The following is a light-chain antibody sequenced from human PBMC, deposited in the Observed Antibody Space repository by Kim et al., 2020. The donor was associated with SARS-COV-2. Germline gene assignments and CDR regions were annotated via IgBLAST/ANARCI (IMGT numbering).Light chain of an antibody. CDR2: GNN. CDR3: AAWDDSLSGWV. V-gene: IGLV1-47*01. Sequence: GQRVTISCSGSSSNIGSNYVYWHQQFPGTAPKVLIYGNNLRPSGVPDRVSGSKSGTSASLAISDLRSEDEADYYCAAWDDSLSGWVFGGGTQLTVL. CDR1: SSNIGSNY. J-gene: IGLJ3*02.